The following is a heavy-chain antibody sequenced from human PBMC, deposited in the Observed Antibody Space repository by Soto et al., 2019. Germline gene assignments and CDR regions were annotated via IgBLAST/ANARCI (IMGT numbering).Heavy chain of an antibody. Sequence: SETLSLTCSVSGASISPYYWSWIRQPPGKGLEWIGYIYYSGSTNYNPSLKSRVTISLDTSKNQFSLKLSSVTAADTAMYYCARDRGDRNDYYYGVDVWGQGTTVTVSS. CDR1: GASISPYY. J-gene: IGHJ6*02. D-gene: IGHD7-27*01. V-gene: IGHV4-59*01. CDR3: ARDRGDRNDYYYGVDV. CDR2: IYYSGST.